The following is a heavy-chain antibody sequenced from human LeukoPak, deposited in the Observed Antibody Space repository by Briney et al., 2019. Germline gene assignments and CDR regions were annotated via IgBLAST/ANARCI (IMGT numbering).Heavy chain of an antibody. V-gene: IGHV1-2*02. Sequence: ASVKVSCTSSGYSFSGFYMHWVRQAPGQGLEWMGWIIPNTGGTNYAQKFQGRVTMTRDTTISTAYMELSSLGSDDTAVYYCAREWLIVVTGTGHLDYWGQGTLVTVSS. CDR3: AREWLIVVTGTGHLDY. J-gene: IGHJ4*02. D-gene: IGHD6-19*01. CDR2: IIPNTGGT. CDR1: GYSFSGFY.